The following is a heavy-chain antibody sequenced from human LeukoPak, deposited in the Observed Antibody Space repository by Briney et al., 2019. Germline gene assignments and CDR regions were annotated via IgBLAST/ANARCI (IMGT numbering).Heavy chain of an antibody. D-gene: IGHD3-22*01. V-gene: IGHV3-66*02. Sequence: GGSLRLPCAASGFTVSSNYMNWVRQALGKGLEWVSVIDSGGRTVYADSVKGRFTISRDNSKNTLYLQMNSLRAEDTAVYYCARGHYYDSSGLDYWGQGTLVTVSS. CDR3: ARGHYYDSSGLDY. CDR1: GFTVSSNY. CDR2: IDSGGRT. J-gene: IGHJ4*02.